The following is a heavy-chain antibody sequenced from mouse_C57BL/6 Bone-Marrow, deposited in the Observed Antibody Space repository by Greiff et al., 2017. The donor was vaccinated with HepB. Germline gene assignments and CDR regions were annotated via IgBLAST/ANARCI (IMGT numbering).Heavy chain of an antibody. J-gene: IGHJ2*01. D-gene: IGHD1-1*02. V-gene: IGHV1-81*01. CDR2: IYPRSGNT. Sequence: QVHVKQSGAELARPGASVKLSCKASGYTFTSYGISWVKQRTGQGLEWIGEIYPRSGNTYYNEKFKGKATLTADKSSSTAYMELRSLTSEDSAVYFCARSGLWVPYWGQGTTLTVSS. CDR3: ARSGLWVPY. CDR1: GYTFTSYG.